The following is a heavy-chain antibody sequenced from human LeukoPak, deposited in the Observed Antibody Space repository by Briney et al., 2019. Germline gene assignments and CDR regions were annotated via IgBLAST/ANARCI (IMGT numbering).Heavy chain of an antibody. CDR2: IFYSGST. Sequence: SETLSLTCTVSGGSISTSNYYWGWIRQPPGKGLEWIGNIFYSGSTYYNPSLKSRVTISVDTSKNQFSLKLSSVTAADTAVYYCARQTKKWELLRGPYYFDYWGQGTLVTVSS. V-gene: IGHV4-39*01. J-gene: IGHJ4*02. CDR3: ARQTKKWELLRGPYYFDY. D-gene: IGHD1-26*01. CDR1: GGSISTSNYY.